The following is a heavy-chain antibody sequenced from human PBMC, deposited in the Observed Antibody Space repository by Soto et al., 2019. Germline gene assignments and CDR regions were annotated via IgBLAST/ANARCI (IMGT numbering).Heavy chain of an antibody. D-gene: IGHD2-15*01. V-gene: IGHV3-30*03. CDR1: GFTFSSYA. Sequence: QVRLVDSGGGVVQPGRPLRLSCAASGFTFSSYAMHWVRQAPGKGLEWVAVISYDGGNRLYADPVKGRFTISRDNSKITLYLQMYSLRPDDTAVYYCARHCWGGSCWFDYWGRGTLVAVSS. CDR3: ARHCWGGSCWFDY. CDR2: ISYDGGNR. J-gene: IGHJ4*02.